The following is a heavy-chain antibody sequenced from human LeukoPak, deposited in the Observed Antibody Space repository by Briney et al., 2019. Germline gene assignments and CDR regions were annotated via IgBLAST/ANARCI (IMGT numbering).Heavy chain of an antibody. CDR1: GFTFSSYA. CDR3: ATSGGSYWS. D-gene: IGHD1-26*01. J-gene: IGHJ5*02. CDR2: ISGRDSTT. V-gene: IGHV3-23*01. Sequence: GGSLRLSCAASGFTFSSYAMSWVRQAPGKGLEWVSGISGRDSTTYYADSVKGRFTISRENSKNTLYLQMYSLRAEDTAVYYCATSGGSYWSWGQGTLVTVSS.